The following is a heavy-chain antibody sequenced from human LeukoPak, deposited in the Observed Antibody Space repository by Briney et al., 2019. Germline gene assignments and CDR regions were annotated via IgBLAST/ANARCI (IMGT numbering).Heavy chain of an antibody. V-gene: IGHV3-7*01. CDR1: GFTLSSYW. D-gene: IGHD3-22*01. CDR3: ARVRDSNGYYYKIMLGSDI. CDR2: IKGDGSEE. Sequence: LRLSCXASGFTLSSYWMSWVRQAPGKGLEWVANIKGDGSEEYYVDSVKGRFTISRDNAKNSLYLQMNSLRAEDTAVYYCARVRDSNGYYYKIMLGSDIWGQGTMVTVSS. J-gene: IGHJ3*02.